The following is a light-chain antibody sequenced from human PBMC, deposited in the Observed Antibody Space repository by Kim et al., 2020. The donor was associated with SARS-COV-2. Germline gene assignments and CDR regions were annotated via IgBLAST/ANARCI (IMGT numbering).Light chain of an antibody. Sequence: QSALTQPASVSGSPGQSITISCTGTSSDVGSYNLVSWYQQHPGKAPKLMIYESSKRPSGVSNRFSGTKSGKTASLTISGLQAEDEADYYCCSDAGSSTWVFGGGTQLTVL. V-gene: IGLV2-23*01. J-gene: IGLJ7*01. CDR1: SSDVGSYNL. CDR2: ESS. CDR3: CSDAGSSTWV.